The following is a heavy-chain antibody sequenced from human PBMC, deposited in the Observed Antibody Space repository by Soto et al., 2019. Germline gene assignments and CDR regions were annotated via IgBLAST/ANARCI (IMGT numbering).Heavy chain of an antibody. J-gene: IGHJ6*02. CDR2: IIPIFGTA. Sequence: SVKVSCKASGGTFSSYAISWVRQAPGQGLEWMGGIIPIFGTANYAQKFQGRVTITADESTSTAYMELSSLRSEDTAVYYCARNAKMGHYYYGMDVCGQGTTVTVSS. D-gene: IGHD2-8*01. CDR1: GGTFSSYA. V-gene: IGHV1-69*13. CDR3: ARNAKMGHYYYGMDV.